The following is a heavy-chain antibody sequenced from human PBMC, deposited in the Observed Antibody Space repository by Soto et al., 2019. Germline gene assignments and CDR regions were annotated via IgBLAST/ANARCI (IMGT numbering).Heavy chain of an antibody. CDR2: IYSSENT. J-gene: IGHJ4*02. Sequence: SETLSLTCTVSGGSVSSSSYSWGWIRQSPGKGLEWIGTIYSSENTYYNPSLMSRVTISVDTSKNQFSLKLSSVTAADTAVYYCARSMTTVVTLDYWGQGTLVTVS. CDR3: ARSMTTVVTLDY. CDR1: GGSVSSSSYS. V-gene: IGHV4-39*01. D-gene: IGHD4-17*01.